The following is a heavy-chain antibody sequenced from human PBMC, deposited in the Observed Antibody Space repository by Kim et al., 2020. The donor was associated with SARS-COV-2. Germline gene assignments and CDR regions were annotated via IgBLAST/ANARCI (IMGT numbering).Heavy chain of an antibody. CDR3: ASGVFGAFDI. CDR2: ISGSSSMK. V-gene: IGHV3-48*02. Sequence: GGSLRLSCAASGFSFSSSSMNWVRQAPGKGLVWISYISGSSSMKYYADSVKGRFTISRDNAENSLLLQMDSLREDDSAVYYCASGVFGAFDIWGQGTRVT. D-gene: IGHD3-3*01. J-gene: IGHJ3*02. CDR1: GFSFSSSS.